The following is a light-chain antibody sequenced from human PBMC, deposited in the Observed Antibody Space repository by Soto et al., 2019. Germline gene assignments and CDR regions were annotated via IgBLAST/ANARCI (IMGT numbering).Light chain of an antibody. CDR1: SSNIGAGYD. CDR3: PSYDRSPGGSC. CDR2: GND. V-gene: IGLV1-40*01. J-gene: IGLJ1*01. Sequence: QSVLTQPPSVSGAPGQGVTISCTGSSSNIGAGYDVHWYQQLPGAAPKLLIFGNDNRPSGVPDRFSGSRSGTSASLAITGLPAEDGGDYYCPSYDRSPGGSCFGAGTQVTVL.